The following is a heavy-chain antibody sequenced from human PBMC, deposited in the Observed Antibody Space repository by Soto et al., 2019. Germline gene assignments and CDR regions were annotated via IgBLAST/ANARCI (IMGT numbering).Heavy chain of an antibody. D-gene: IGHD6-13*01. CDR2: ISGNGVNT. CDR1: GFSFSNYA. V-gene: IGHV3-23*01. J-gene: IGHJ5*02. CDR3: ARSEGAAGIVRFVP. Sequence: EVQLLESGGALVQPGGSLRLSCAASGFSFSNYAMTWVRQAPGKGLEWVEGISGNGVNTHHADSVKGRFTISRDTSQNAVFLQMISRRVDDTAQYYCARSEGAAGIVRFVPWGQGTPVTVSS.